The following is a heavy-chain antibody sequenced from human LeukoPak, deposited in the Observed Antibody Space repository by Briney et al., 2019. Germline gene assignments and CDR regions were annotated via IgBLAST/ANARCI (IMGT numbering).Heavy chain of an antibody. CDR3: ARIQMGTTGFDF. V-gene: IGHV1-2*02. Sequence: ASVKVSCKASGYTFTGHYLHWVRQAPGQGLEWMGWIDPDIGGTSSAQKFQGRVTMTRDRSISSAYMELSRLRSDDTAVYFCARIQMGTTGFDFWGQGTLVTASS. J-gene: IGHJ4*02. CDR1: GYTFTGHY. D-gene: IGHD1-26*01. CDR2: IDPDIGGT.